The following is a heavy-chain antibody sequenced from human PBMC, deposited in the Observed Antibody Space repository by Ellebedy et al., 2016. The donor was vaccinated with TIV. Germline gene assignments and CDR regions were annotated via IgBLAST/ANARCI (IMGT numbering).Heavy chain of an antibody. V-gene: IGHV3-30*18. J-gene: IGHJ6*02. D-gene: IGHD6-19*01. CDR2: ISYDGSNK. Sequence: GESLKISXAASGFTFDDYGMSWVRQVPGKGLEWVAVISYDGSNKYYADSVKGRFTISRDNSKNTLYLQMNSLRAEDTAVYYCANARPSQQWLVPWYYYGMDVWGQGTTVTVSS. CDR1: GFTFDDYG. CDR3: ANARPSQQWLVPWYYYGMDV.